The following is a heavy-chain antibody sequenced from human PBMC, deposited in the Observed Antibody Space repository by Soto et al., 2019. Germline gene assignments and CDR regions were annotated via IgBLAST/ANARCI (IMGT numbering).Heavy chain of an antibody. CDR2: ISSSSSTI. Sequence: PGGSLRLSCAASGFTFSSYSMNWVRQAPGKGLEWISYISSSSSTIYYADSVKGRFTISRDNAKNSLYLQMNSLRDEDTAVYYCASETYYYDSSGYYSGCGMDVWGQGTTVTVSS. D-gene: IGHD3-22*01. CDR1: GFTFSSYS. J-gene: IGHJ6*02. V-gene: IGHV3-48*02. CDR3: ASETYYYDSSGYYSGCGMDV.